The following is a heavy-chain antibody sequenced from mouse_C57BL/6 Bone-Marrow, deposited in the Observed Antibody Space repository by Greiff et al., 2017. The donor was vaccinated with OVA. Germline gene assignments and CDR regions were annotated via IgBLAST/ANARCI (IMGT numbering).Heavy chain of an antibody. D-gene: IGHD2-2*01. CDR1: GYTFTSYW. Sequence: QVQLQQSGAELVKPGASVKLSCKASGYTFTSYWMHWVKQRPGQGLEWIGMIHPNSGSTNYNEKFKSKATLTVDKSSSTAYMQLSSLTSEDSAVYYCAREGGYPYYLDYWGQGTTLTVSS. J-gene: IGHJ2*01. CDR3: AREGGYPYYLDY. V-gene: IGHV1-64*01. CDR2: IHPNSGST.